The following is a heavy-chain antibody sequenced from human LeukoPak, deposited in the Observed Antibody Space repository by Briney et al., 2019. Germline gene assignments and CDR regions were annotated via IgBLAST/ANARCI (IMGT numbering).Heavy chain of an antibody. Sequence: GGSLRLSCAASGFRFDEYGTSWVRHPPGKGLGWVSGINWDGDSIGYAESVKGRFTITRDNDKNSLYLQMNSLRAEDTALYYCARLRGAQFYFYYYMDVWGKGTTVTVSS. J-gene: IGHJ6*03. D-gene: IGHD5-24*01. V-gene: IGHV3-20*04. CDR1: GFRFDEYG. CDR3: ARLRGAQFYFYYYMDV. CDR2: INWDGDSI.